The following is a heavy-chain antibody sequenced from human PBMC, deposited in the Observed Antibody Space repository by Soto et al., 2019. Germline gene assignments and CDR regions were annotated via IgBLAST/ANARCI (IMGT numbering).Heavy chain of an antibody. V-gene: IGHV4-59*01. CDR3: ARDIMGTNYYYGMDV. CDR2: IYYSGST. J-gene: IGHJ6*02. D-gene: IGHD2-8*01. CDR1: GGSISSYY. Sequence: SETLSLTCTVSGGSISSYYLSWIRQPPGKGLEWIGYIYYSGSTNYNPSLKSRVTISVDTSKNQFSLKLSSVTAADTAVYYCARDIMGTNYYYGMDVWGQGTTVTVSS.